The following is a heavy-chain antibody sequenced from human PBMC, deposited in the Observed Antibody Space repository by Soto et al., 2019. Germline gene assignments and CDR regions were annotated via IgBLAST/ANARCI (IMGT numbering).Heavy chain of an antibody. CDR3: AKWPITYLHGYAPFDL. CDR1: GFTFRSYA. J-gene: IGHJ4*02. Sequence: LRLSCIGSGFTFRSYAISWVRQAPGKGLEWVAGISGSGDITYSADSVRGRFIISRDNSQNTLYLQMDSLRVEDTAVYYCAKWPITYLHGYAPFDLWGQGTRVTSPQ. CDR2: ISGSGDIT. V-gene: IGHV3-23*01. D-gene: IGHD1-1*01.